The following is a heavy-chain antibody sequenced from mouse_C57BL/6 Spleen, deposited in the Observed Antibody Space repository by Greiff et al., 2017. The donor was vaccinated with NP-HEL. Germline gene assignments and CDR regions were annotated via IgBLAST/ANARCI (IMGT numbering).Heavy chain of an antibody. CDR1: GFNIKDDY. V-gene: IGHV14-4*01. J-gene: IGHJ4*01. Sequence: EVKLMESGAELVRPGASVKLSCTASGFNIKDDYMHWVKQRPEQGLEWIGWIDPENGDTEYAPKFPGKATITADTSSNTAYLQLSSLTSEDTAVYYCTTRAMDYWGQGTSVTVSS. CDR2: IDPENGDT. CDR3: TTRAMDY.